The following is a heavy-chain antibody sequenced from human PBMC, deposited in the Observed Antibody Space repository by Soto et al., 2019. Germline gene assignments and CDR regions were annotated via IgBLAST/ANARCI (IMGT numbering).Heavy chain of an antibody. CDR3: ARSGDNYNVLDY. V-gene: IGHV3-11*06. D-gene: IGHD3-10*02. CDR1: GFTFSDYY. J-gene: IGHJ4*02. Sequence: PGGSLRLSCAGSGFTFSDYYMSWIRQAPGKGLEWLSYSGNSGTYTRYADSVKGRFSISRDNAKNSLYLQINSLRGEDTAIYYCARSGDNYNVLDYWGQGTPVTVSS. CDR2: SGNSGTYT.